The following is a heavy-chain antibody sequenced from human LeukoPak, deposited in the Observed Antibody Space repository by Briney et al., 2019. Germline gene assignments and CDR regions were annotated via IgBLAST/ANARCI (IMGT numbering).Heavy chain of an antibody. CDR2: INPSGGST. D-gene: IGHD6-6*01. J-gene: IGHJ6*03. V-gene: IGHV1-46*01. Sequence: GASVKVSCKASGYTFTSYYMHWVRQAPGQGLEWMGIINPSGGSTSYAQKFQGRVTMTRGTSTSTVYMELSSLRSEDTAVYYCAREGRIAARLYYYYYMDVWGKGTTVTVSS. CDR1: GYTFTSYY. CDR3: AREGRIAARLYYYYYMDV.